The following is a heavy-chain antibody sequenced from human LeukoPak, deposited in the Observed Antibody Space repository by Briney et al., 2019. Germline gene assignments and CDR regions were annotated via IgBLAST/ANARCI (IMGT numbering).Heavy chain of an antibody. Sequence: GGSLRLSCAASGFTFSSNSMNWFRQAPGKGLKWVSSISSSSSYIYYADSVKGRFTISRDNAKNSLYLQMNSLRAEDTAVYYCARVGEIGDAFDIWGQGTMVTVSS. V-gene: IGHV3-21*01. CDR1: GFTFSSNS. J-gene: IGHJ3*02. CDR3: ARVGEIGDAFDI. D-gene: IGHD3-10*01. CDR2: ISSSSSYI.